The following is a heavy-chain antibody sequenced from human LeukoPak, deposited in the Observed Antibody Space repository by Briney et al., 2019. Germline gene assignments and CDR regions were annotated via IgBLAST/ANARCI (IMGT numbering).Heavy chain of an antibody. J-gene: IGHJ4*02. CDR1: GFTLGSHD. D-gene: IGHD5-18*01. CDR2: ASSGFHA. CDR3: VREARGYHYTYFDY. V-gene: IGHV3-13*01. Sequence: GGSLRLSCTASGFTLGSHDMHWVRQIPGQGLEWVATASSGFHAFFADSVQGRFTVSREDARNSLYLQMNSLRAGDTAVYYCVREARGYHYTYFDYWGQGTLVTVSS.